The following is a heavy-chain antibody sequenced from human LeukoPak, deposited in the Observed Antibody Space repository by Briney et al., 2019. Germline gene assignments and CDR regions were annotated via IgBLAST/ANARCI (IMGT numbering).Heavy chain of an antibody. Sequence: SETLSLTCAVYGGSFSGYSWSWIRQPPGKGLEWIGYIYHSGSTYYNPSLKSRVTISVDRSKNQFSLKLSSVTAADTAVYYCASRGYVYYYYGMDVWGQGTTVTVSS. CDR1: GGSFSGYS. CDR2: IYHSGST. CDR3: ASRGYVYYYYGMDV. J-gene: IGHJ6*02. V-gene: IGHV4-30-2*01. D-gene: IGHD5-18*01.